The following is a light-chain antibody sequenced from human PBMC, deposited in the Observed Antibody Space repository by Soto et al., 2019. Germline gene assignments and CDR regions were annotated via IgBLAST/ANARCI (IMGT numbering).Light chain of an antibody. CDR2: DAS. J-gene: IGKJ2*01. Sequence: EIVLTXXXXTLSXXPGERATLSCRASQSVSSYLAWYQQKPGQAPRLLIYDASNRATGIPARXXXXXXXXXXXXXXXXLEPEDFAVYYCQQRSNWPPMYTFGQGTKLXXK. V-gene: IGKV3-11*01. CDR1: QSVSSY. CDR3: QQRSNWPPMYT.